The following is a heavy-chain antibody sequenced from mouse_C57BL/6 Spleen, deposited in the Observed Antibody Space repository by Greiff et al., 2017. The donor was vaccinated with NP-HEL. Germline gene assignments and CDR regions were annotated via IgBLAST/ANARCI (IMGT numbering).Heavy chain of an antibody. CDR1: GYTFTSYW. CDR3: ARGGYGNYVIDYAMDY. Sequence: QVQLQQPGTELVKPGASVKLSCKASGYTFTSYWMHWVKQRPGQGLEWIGNINPSNGGTTYNEKFKSKATLTVDKSSSTAYMQLSSLTSEDSAVYYCARGGYGNYVIDYAMDYWGQGTSVTVSS. CDR2: INPSNGGT. V-gene: IGHV1-53*01. J-gene: IGHJ4*01. D-gene: IGHD2-1*01.